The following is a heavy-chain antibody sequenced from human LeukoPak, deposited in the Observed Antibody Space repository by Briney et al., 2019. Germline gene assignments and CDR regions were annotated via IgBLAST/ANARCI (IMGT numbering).Heavy chain of an antibody. CDR2: INPDGGNT. Sequence: ASVKVSCKASGYTFTNSYIHWVRQAPGQVLEWMGLINPDGGNTNYAQNFQGRVTLTRDTSTGTVYMELSSLTAENTAVHYCVRAYHPGGWFDPWGQGTLVTVSS. D-gene: IGHD2-21*01. CDR1: GYTFTNSY. J-gene: IGHJ5*02. CDR3: VRAYHPGGWFDP. V-gene: IGHV1-46*01.